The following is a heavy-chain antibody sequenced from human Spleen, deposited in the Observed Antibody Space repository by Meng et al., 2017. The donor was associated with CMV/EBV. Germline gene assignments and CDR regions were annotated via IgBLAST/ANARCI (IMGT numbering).Heavy chain of an antibody. J-gene: IGHJ6*02. D-gene: IGHD3-16*01. Sequence: GGSLRLSCAASGFTFSSYEMNWVRQAPGKGLEWVSYISSSDGTKYYADSVKGRFSISRDNAKNSLFLEMNSLRPDDTAVYYCARDSSNKILGGLDVWGQGTTVTVSS. CDR3: ARDSSNKILGGLDV. V-gene: IGHV3-48*03. CDR1: GFTFSSYE. CDR2: ISSSDGTK.